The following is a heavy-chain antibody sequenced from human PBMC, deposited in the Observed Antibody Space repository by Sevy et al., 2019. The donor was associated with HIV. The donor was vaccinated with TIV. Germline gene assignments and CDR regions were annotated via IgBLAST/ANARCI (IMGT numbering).Heavy chain of an antibody. D-gene: IGHD5-12*01. CDR3: AYSGYDFGFDY. CDR1: GFTVSSNY. CDR2: IYGGGST. V-gene: IGHV3-53*01. J-gene: IGHJ4*02. Sequence: GGSLRLSCAASGFTVSSNYMSWVRQAPGKGLEWVSVIYGGGSTYYADSVKGRFTISRDNSKNTLYLQMNSLRAEDTAVYYCAYSGYDFGFDYWGQGSLVTVSS.